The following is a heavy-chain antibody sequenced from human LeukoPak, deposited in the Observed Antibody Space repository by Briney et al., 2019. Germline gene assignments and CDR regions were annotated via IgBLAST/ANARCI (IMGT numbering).Heavy chain of an antibody. V-gene: IGHV4-59*08. D-gene: IGHD1-1*01. CDR1: GGSFSGYY. CDR2: IYYSGST. Sequence: SETLSLTCAVYGGSFSGYYWSWIRQPPGKGLEWIGYIYYSGSTNYNPSLKSRVTISVDTSKNQFSLKLSSVTAADTAVYYCARHRVATTEFDYWGQGTLVTVSS. J-gene: IGHJ4*02. CDR3: ARHRVATTEFDY.